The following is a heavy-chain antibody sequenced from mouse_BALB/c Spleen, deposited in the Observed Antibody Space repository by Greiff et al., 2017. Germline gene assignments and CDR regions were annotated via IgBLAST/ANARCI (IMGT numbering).Heavy chain of an antibody. Sequence: EVQGVESGGGLVQPGGSRKLSCAASGFTFSSFGMHWVRQAPEKGLEWVAYISSGSSTIYYADTVKGRFTISRDNPKNTLFLQMTSLRSEDTAMYYCARGGLPWFAYWGQGTLVTVSA. CDR1: GFTFSSFG. V-gene: IGHV5-17*02. J-gene: IGHJ3*01. D-gene: IGHD2-4*01. CDR3: ARGGLPWFAY. CDR2: ISSGSSTI.